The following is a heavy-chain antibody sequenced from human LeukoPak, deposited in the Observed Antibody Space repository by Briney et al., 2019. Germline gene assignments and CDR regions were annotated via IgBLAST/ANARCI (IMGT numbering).Heavy chain of an antibody. V-gene: IGHV4-39*02. CDR3: ARDRYYDSSGYDFLDP. CDR2: IYYSGST. CDR1: GGSISSSSYY. Sequence: PSETLSLTCTVSGGSISSSSYYWGWIRQPPGKGLEWIGSIYYSGSTYYKPSLKSRVTISVDTSKNQFSLKLSSVTAADTAVYYCARDRYYDSSGYDFLDPWGQGTLVTVSS. D-gene: IGHD3-22*01. J-gene: IGHJ5*02.